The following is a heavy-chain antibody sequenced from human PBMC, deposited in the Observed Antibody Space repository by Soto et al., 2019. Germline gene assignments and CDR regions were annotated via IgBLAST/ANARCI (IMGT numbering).Heavy chain of an antibody. D-gene: IGHD3-3*01. J-gene: IGHJ6*02. V-gene: IGHV1-46*01. CDR1: GYTLTSYY. CDR2: INPSGGST. Sequence: ASVKVSCKASGYTLTSYYMHWVRQAPGQGLEWMGIINPSGGSTSYAQKFQGRVTMTRDTSTSTVYMELSSLRSEDTAVYYCARERADFWSGYWRAHDYYYGMDVWGQGTTVTVSS. CDR3: ARERADFWSGYWRAHDYYYGMDV.